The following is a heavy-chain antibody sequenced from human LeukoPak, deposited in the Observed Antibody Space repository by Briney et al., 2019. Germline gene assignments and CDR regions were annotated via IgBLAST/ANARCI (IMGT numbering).Heavy chain of an antibody. V-gene: IGHV4-39*01. J-gene: IGHJ4*02. D-gene: IGHD2-8*01. CDR2: IYYSGST. Sequence: PSETLSLTCTVSGGSISSSSYYWGWIRQPPGKGLEWIGSIYYSGSTYYNPSLKSRVTISVDTSKNQFSLKLSSVTAADTAVYYCARDRIVLMVYAIVPGNYFDYWGQGTLVTVSS. CDR1: GGSISSSSYY. CDR3: ARDRIVLMVYAIVPGNYFDY.